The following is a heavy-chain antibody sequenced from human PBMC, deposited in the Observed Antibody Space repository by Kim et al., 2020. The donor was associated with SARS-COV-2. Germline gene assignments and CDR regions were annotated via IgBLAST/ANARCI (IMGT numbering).Heavy chain of an antibody. J-gene: IGHJ4*02. CDR1: GFTFNTYA. CDR2: ISYDGRRK. V-gene: IGHV3-30*04. D-gene: IGHD3-22*01. CDR3: VRDCRCLCTPLVSTNLDY. Sequence: GGSLRLSCAASGFTFNTYAMHWVRQAPGTGLEWLAVISYDGRRKYYADSVKGRFTISRDNSKNTLYLQMNSLRPEDTAVYYCVRDCRCLCTPLVSTNLDYWGQGGLVTV.